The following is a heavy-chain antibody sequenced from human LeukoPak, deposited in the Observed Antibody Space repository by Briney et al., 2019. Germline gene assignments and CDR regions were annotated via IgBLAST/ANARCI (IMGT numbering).Heavy chain of an antibody. D-gene: IGHD1-26*01. V-gene: IGHV4-59*08. CDR2: IYYSGST. J-gene: IGHJ4*02. Sequence: PSETLSLTCAVYGGSFSGYYWSWIRQPPGKGLEWIGYIYYSGSTKYNPSLKSRATISVDTSKNQFSLKLSSVTAADTAVYYCASGSYYFDYWGQGTLVTVSS. CDR3: ASGSYYFDY. CDR1: GGSFSGYY.